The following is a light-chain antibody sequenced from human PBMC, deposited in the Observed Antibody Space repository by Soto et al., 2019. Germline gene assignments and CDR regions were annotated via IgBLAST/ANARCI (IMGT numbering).Light chain of an antibody. Sequence: DIQMTQSPSSLSASVGDRVIITCRASQSISSYLNWYQQKPGKAPKLLIYAASSLQSGVPSRVSGSGSGTDFTLTISSLQPEDFATYYCQQSYSTPLTFGQGTRLEI. CDR1: QSISSY. CDR3: QQSYSTPLT. CDR2: AAS. J-gene: IGKJ5*01. V-gene: IGKV1-39*01.